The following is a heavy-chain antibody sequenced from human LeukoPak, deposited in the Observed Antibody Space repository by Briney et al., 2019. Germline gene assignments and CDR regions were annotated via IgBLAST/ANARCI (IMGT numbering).Heavy chain of an antibody. CDR2: ISGSGGST. J-gene: IGHJ4*02. Sequence: GGSLRLSCAASGFTFSGYDMSWVRQAPGKGLEWVSAISGSGGSTYYADSVKGRFTISRDNSKNTLYLQMNSLRAEDTAVYYCAKDSQDYYDSSGYQYWGQGTLVTVSS. CDR1: GFTFSGYD. CDR3: AKDSQDYYDSSGYQY. D-gene: IGHD3-22*01. V-gene: IGHV3-23*01.